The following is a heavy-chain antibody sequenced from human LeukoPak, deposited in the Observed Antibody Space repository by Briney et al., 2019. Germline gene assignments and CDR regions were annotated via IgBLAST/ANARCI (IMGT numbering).Heavy chain of an antibody. CDR3: ARTVGWFDP. CDR1: GASLISSDNY. CDR2: MFYGENT. V-gene: IGHV4-39*01. Sequence: SETLSLTCSVSGASLISSDNYWAWIRRPPGKGLEWIGSMFYGENTFYSPSLKTRVTISVDTSMNQFSLKLSSVTAADTAVYYCARTVGWFDPWGQGTLVTVSS. J-gene: IGHJ5*02.